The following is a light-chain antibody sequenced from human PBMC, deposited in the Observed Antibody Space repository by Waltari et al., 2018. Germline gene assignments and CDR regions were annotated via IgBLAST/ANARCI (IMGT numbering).Light chain of an antibody. Sequence: DIQMTQSPSSLSASVGDRVTITCRASQGIRNYLAWLQQKPGKAPKSLIDAASSLQSGVPSKFSGSASGTDFTLTIASLQPEDSATYYCQQHDSLPGTFGQGTRLDIK. CDR3: QQHDSLPGT. CDR1: QGIRNY. V-gene: IGKV1-16*02. J-gene: IGKJ2*02. CDR2: AAS.